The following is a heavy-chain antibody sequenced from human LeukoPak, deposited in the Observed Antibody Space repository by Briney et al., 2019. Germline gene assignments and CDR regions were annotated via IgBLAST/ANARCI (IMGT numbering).Heavy chain of an antibody. V-gene: IGHV3-53*04. J-gene: IGHJ6*02. CDR2: IYIGGST. Sequence: PGGSLRLSCAASLFTLSSDYMSAVRQAPGKGLECVSVIYIGGSTYYADSVTGGFTISRHNSKNTLYIQMNSLRAEDTAVYYSARDRAIAAAALGGYYYCMDVWGQGTTVTVSS. D-gene: IGHD6-13*01. CDR3: ARDRAIAAAALGGYYYCMDV. CDR1: LFTLSSDY.